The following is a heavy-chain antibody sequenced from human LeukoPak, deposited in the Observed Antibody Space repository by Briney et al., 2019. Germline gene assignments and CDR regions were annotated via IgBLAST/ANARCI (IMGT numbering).Heavy chain of an antibody. Sequence: AGRSLTLSCAASGFSFSSYWMSWVRQAPRKGLEWVANRKEDGNEKNYVNSVKGRFTISRDNAKNSVYLQMNSLRAEDTAMYCCAKDTWVVAVGIQVFDYWGQGILVTVSS. V-gene: IGHV3-7*03. J-gene: IGHJ4*02. CDR1: GFSFSSYW. CDR2: RKEDGNEK. D-gene: IGHD6-13*01. CDR3: AKDTWVVAVGIQVFDY.